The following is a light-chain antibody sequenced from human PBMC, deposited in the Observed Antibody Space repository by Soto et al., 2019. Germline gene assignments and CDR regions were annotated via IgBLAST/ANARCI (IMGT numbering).Light chain of an antibody. V-gene: IGKV1-12*01. CDR3: QQANRVPYT. J-gene: IGKJ2*01. CDR1: QGISSW. Sequence: DIQMTQSPSSVFASVGDRVTITCRASQGISSWLAWYQQRPGKAPKLLIYGASSLQSGVPSRFSGSGYETDFTLSISSLQAEDFATYYCQQANRVPYTFGQGTKLEIK. CDR2: GAS.